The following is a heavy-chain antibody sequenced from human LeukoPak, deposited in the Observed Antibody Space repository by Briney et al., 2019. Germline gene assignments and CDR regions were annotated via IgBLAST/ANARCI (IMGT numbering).Heavy chain of an antibody. CDR1: GYTFTGYY. Sequence: AASVKVSCKASGYTFTGYYFHRVRQAPGQGLEWMGWINPNTAGTNYAQKFLGGVTLTWDTSISTAYMELNRLTPDDTAVYYCATSAGDYRAGHYYYMGVWGKGTSVTVSS. CDR3: ATSAGDYRAGHYYYMGV. V-gene: IGHV1-2*02. CDR2: INPNTAGT. J-gene: IGHJ6*03. D-gene: IGHD4-11*01.